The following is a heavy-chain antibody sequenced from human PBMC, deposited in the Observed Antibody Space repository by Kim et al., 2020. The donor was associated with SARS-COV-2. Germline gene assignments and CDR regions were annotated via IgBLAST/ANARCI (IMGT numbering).Heavy chain of an antibody. CDR3: ARERGGYYFDY. Sequence: GGSLRLSCAASGFSLSPYTISWVRQAPGKGLECISYIKDRSDFIYYADSVRGRFTISRDNAKNSLSLQMNGLRDDDTAVYYCARERGGYYFDYWGQGTLV. CDR2: IKDRSDFI. J-gene: IGHJ4*02. CDR1: GFSLSPYT. D-gene: IGHD3-16*01. V-gene: IGHV3-21*05.